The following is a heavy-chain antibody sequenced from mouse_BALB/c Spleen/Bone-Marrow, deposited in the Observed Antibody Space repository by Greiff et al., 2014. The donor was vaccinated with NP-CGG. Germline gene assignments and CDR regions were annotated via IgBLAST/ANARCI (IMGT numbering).Heavy chain of an antibody. V-gene: IGHV1-5*01. CDR1: GYTFTNYW. J-gene: IGHJ3*01. CDR3: ARNWDWVFAY. CDR2: IYPGNNDA. Sequence: EVQRVESGTVLARPGAPLRMSCKASGYTFTNYWINWIKQRPGQGLEWIGAIYPGNNDAKYTQKFKAKAKLTAVTSTSTADMELSSLTNEDSAVYYCARNWDWVFAYWGQGTLVTVSA. D-gene: IGHD4-1*01.